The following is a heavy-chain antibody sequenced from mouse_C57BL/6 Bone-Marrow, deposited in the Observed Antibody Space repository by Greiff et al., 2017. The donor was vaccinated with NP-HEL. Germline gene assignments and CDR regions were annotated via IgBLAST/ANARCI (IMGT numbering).Heavy chain of an antibody. CDR1: GFTFSSYA. Sequence: EVNLVESGGGLVKPGGSLKLSCAASGFTFSSYAMSWVRQTPEKRLEWVATISDGGSYTYYPDNVKGRFTISRDNAKNNLYLQMSHLKSEDTARYYCARGSGRDYAMDYWGQGTSVTVSS. J-gene: IGHJ4*01. D-gene: IGHD1-3*01. CDR2: ISDGGSYT. CDR3: ARGSGRDYAMDY. V-gene: IGHV5-4*03.